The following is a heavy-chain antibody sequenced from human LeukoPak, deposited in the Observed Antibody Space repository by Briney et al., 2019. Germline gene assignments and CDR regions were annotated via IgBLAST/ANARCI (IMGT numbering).Heavy chain of an antibody. V-gene: IGHV4-34*01. CDR1: GGSFSGYY. CDR3: ARGPYDSGLYYYYYGMDV. CDR2: INHSGST. Sequence: PSETLSLTCAVYGGSFSGYYWSWIRQPPGKGLEWIGEINHSGSTNYNPSLKSRVTISVDTSKNQFSLKLSSVTAADTAVYYCARGPYDSGLYYYYYGMDVWGQGTTVTVSS. D-gene: IGHD3-3*01. J-gene: IGHJ6*02.